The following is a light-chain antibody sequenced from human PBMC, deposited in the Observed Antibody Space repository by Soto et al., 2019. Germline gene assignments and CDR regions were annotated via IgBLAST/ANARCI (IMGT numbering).Light chain of an antibody. CDR2: EVS. Sequence: QSALTQPAYVSGSRGQSITISCTGSRGDVGHYNYVSWYQQHPGKAPKLMIYEVSNRPSGVSNRFSGSKSGNTASLIISGLQAEDEADYYCTSYTTSRIWVFGGGTKLTVL. J-gene: IGLJ3*02. V-gene: IGLV2-14*01. CDR1: RGDVGHYNY. CDR3: TSYTTSRIWV.